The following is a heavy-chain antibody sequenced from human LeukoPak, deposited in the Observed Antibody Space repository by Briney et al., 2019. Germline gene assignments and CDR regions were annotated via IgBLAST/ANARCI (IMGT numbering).Heavy chain of an antibody. CDR3: ARILGVASLDAFDV. Sequence: SQTLSLTCAIFGDSVSSNSAAWNWIRQSPSRGLEWLGRTYYRSKWCNDYAVSVKSRITINPDTSKNQFSLQLSSVTPEDTAVYYCARILGVASLDAFDVWGQGTMVTVSS. CDR2: TYYRSKWCN. CDR1: GDSVSSNSAA. J-gene: IGHJ3*01. V-gene: IGHV6-1*01. D-gene: IGHD2-8*02.